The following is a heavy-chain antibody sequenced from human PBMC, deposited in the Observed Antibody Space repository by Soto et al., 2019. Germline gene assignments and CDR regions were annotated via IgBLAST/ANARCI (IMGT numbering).Heavy chain of an antibody. Sequence: EVQLLESGGGLVQPGGSLRLSCAASGFTFSSYAMSWVRQAPGKGLEWVSAISGSGGSTYYEDTVKGRFTISRDNSKNTLYLQMNSLRAEDTDVYYCAKGQERIQIWLEYWYFDLWGRGTLVTVSS. CDR1: GFTFSSYA. CDR2: ISGSGGST. CDR3: AKGQERIQIWLEYWYFDL. J-gene: IGHJ2*01. V-gene: IGHV3-23*01. D-gene: IGHD5-18*01.